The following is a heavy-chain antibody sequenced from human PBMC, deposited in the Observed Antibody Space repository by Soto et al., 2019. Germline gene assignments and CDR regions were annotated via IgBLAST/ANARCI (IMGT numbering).Heavy chain of an antibody. V-gene: IGHV1-69*02. Sequence: QVLLVQSGAEVKKPGSSVKVSCTAYGGTFSSYTISWVRQAPGQGPEWMGRFIPMVAMSDYARRFQGRVTITAATSTSTVYMQLHSLRSEDTAVYYCATNYGSGSTHFDHWGQGTLVTVSS. D-gene: IGHD3-10*01. CDR3: ATNYGSGSTHFDH. CDR1: GGTFSSYT. CDR2: FIPMVAMS. J-gene: IGHJ4*02.